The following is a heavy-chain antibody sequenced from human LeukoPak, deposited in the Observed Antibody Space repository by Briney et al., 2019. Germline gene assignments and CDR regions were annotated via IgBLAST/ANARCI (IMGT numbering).Heavy chain of an antibody. Sequence: GGSLRLSCAASGFTFSSYGTHWVRQAPGKGLEWVAVIWYDGSNKYYADSVKGRFTISRDNSKNTLYLQMNSLRAEDTAVYYCAREITPGIAVAGTGEYFQHWGQGTLVTVSS. CDR1: GFTFSSYG. CDR2: IWYDGSNK. CDR3: AREITPGIAVAGTGEYFQH. D-gene: IGHD6-19*01. V-gene: IGHV3-33*01. J-gene: IGHJ1*01.